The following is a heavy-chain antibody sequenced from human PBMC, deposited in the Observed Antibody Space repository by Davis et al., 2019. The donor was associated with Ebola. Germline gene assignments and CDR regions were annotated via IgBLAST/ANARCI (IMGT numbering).Heavy chain of an antibody. CDR1: GFTFSSYW. J-gene: IGHJ4*02. D-gene: IGHD5-18*01. CDR2: INSDGSST. CDR3: ARSSYGFGLTYYFDY. V-gene: IGHV3-74*01. Sequence: HTGGSLRLSCAASGFTFSSYWMHWVRQAPGKGLVWVSRINSDGSSTSYADSVKGRFTISRDNAKNSLYLQMNSLRAEDTAVYYCARSSYGFGLTYYFDYWGQGTLVTVSS.